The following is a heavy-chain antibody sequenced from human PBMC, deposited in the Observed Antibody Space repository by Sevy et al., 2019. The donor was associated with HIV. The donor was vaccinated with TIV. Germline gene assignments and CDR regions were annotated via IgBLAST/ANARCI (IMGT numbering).Heavy chain of an antibody. CDR1: GFTFSSYA. D-gene: IGHD3-10*01. V-gene: IGHV3-30-3*01. CDR3: ASDRGSGKNVFFDY. J-gene: IGHJ4*02. Sequence: GGSLRLSCAASGFTFSSYAMHWVRQAPGKGLEWVAVISYDGSNKYYADYVKGRFTISRDNSKNTLYLQMNSLRTEDTAVYYCASDRGSGKNVFFDYWGQGTLVTVSS. CDR2: ISYDGSNK.